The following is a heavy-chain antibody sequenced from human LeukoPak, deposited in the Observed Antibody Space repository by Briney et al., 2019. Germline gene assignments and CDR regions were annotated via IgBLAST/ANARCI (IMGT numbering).Heavy chain of an antibody. D-gene: IGHD1-26*01. CDR1: GFTFSRYA. V-gene: IGHV3-23*01. Sequence: PGGSLRLSCAASGFTFSRYAMSWVRQAPGKGLEWVSAISGSVGSTYYADSVKGRFTISRDNSKNPLYLQMNSLRAEHPAVYYRAKPPVVGATGYFHEWGQGTLVTV. CDR2: ISGSVGST. CDR3: AKPPVVGATGYFHE. J-gene: IGHJ1*01.